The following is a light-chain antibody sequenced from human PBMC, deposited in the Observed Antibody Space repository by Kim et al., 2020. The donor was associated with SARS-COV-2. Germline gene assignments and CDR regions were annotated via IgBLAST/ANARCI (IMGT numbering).Light chain of an antibody. CDR3: NSRDSSGNVV. V-gene: IGLV3-19*01. CDR1: SLRSYY. J-gene: IGLJ2*01. CDR2: GKN. Sequence: SSELTQDPAVSVALGQTVRITCQGDSLRSYYASWYQQKPGQAHVLVIYGKNNRPSGIPDRFSGSSSGNTASLTITGAQAEDEADYYCNSRDSSGNVVFGG.